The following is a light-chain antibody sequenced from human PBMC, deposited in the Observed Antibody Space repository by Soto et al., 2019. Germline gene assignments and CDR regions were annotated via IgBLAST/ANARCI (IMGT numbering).Light chain of an antibody. J-gene: IGKJ2*01. CDR2: WAS. V-gene: IGKV4-1*01. CDR3: QQCDTLTYT. CDR1: QSVLHRSNNKNH. Sequence: DIVMTQSPDSLAVSLGERATINCKSSQSVLHRSNNKNHLAWYQQKPGQPPKLLIHWASTRESGVPDRFSGSGSGTDFTLTIISLQAEDVAVYYCQQCDTLTYTFGQGNKLEIK.